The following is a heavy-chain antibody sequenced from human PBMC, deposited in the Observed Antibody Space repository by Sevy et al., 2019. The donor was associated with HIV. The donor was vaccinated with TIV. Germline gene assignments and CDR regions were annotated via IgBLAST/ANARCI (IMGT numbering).Heavy chain of an antibody. Sequence: GGSLRLSCAASGFTISRSSMNWVRLAPGKGLEWLSSISYSGSHIYYADSLRGRFSISRDNAKSSLYLQMNSLRAEDTAVYYCARGVGANAQFDYWGRGTLVTVSS. CDR3: ARGVGANAQFDY. CDR1: GFTISRSS. V-gene: IGHV3-21*01. CDR2: ISYSGSHI. D-gene: IGHD2-8*01. J-gene: IGHJ4*02.